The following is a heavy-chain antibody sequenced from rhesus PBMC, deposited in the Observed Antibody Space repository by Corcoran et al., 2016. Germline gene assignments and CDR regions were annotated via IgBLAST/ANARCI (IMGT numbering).Heavy chain of an antibody. D-gene: IGHD6-31*01. CDR2: INGHSGST. CDR1: GASLRSYW. V-gene: IGHV4-80*01. Sequence: QVQLQESGPGLVKPSETLSLTCAVSGASLRSYWWSWIRQPPGKGLEWIGEINGHSGSTYYNPSLKSRVTISKDASKNQFSLKLSSVTAADTAVYYCARDGTAAAHNDAFDFWGQGLRVTVSS. J-gene: IGHJ3*01. CDR3: ARDGTAAAHNDAFDF.